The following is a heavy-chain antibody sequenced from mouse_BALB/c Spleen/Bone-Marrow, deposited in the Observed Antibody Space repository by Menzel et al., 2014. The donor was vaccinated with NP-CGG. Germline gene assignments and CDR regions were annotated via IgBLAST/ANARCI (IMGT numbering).Heavy chain of an antibody. CDR2: INPGTGYT. J-gene: IGHJ3*01. CDR1: GYTFXSYW. D-gene: IGHD2-1*01. V-gene: IGHV1-7*01. Sequence: QVHVKQSGAELAKPGASVKMSCKASGYTFXSYWMHWVKQRPGQGLEWIGNINPGTGYTECNQKFKDKATLTADKSSXPAYMQLSSLTSEDSAVYYCASGNPFAYWGQGTLVTVSA. CDR3: ASGNPFAY.